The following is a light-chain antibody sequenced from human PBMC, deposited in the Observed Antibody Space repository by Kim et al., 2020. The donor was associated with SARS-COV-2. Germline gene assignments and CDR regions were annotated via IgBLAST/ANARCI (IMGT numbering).Light chain of an antibody. V-gene: IGKV1-39*01. CDR3: QQSYNTPRT. CDR2: DAS. Sequence: DIQMTQSPSSLSASVGDRVTITCRASQSISSYLNWYQQKPGKVPKLLIYDASSLQSGVPSRFSGSGSGTDFTLTISSLQPEDFASYYCQQSYNTPRTFGQGTKLEI. CDR1: QSISSY. J-gene: IGKJ2*01.